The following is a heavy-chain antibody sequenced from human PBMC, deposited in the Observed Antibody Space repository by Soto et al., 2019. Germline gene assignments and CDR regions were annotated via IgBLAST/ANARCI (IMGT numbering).Heavy chain of an antibody. CDR2: IYPGDSDT. Sequence: GESLKISCKGSGYTFTDYWNGWVRQLPGKGLEWMGIIYPGDSDTIYSPSFQGHVTITVDKSTSTAYLQWNTLKASDTAMYYCAPHISNLRQYYYAMHVWGQGTTVPVS. J-gene: IGHJ6*02. V-gene: IGHV5-51*01. CDR3: APHISNLRQYYYAMHV. D-gene: IGHD4-4*01. CDR1: GYTFTDYW.